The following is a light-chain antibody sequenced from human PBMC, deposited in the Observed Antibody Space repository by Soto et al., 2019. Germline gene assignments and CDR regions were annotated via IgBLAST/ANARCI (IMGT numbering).Light chain of an antibody. CDR1: SSDVGGYNY. J-gene: IGLJ1*01. CDR2: EVS. CDR3: SSYTSSSPYV. Sequence: QSALTHPASVSGSPGQSITISCTGTSSDVGGYNYVSWYQQHPGKAPKLMIYEVSNRPSGVSNRFSGSKSGNTASLTISGLQAEDEADYYCSSYTSSSPYVFGPRTKVTVL. V-gene: IGLV2-14*01.